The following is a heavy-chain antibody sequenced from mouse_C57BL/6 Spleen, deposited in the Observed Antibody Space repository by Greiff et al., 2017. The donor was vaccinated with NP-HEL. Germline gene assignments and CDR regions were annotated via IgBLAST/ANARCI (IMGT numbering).Heavy chain of an antibody. CDR1: GYTFTDYE. V-gene: IGHV1-15*01. J-gene: IGHJ2*01. D-gene: IGHD1-1*01. CDR2: IDPETGGT. Sequence: QVQLQQSGAELVRPGASVTLSCKASGYTFTDYEMHWVKQTPVHGLEWIGAIDPETGGTAYNQKFKGKAILTADKSSSTAYMELRSLTSEDSAVYYCTRRYYGSQFDYGGQGTTLTVSS. CDR3: TRRYYGSQFDY.